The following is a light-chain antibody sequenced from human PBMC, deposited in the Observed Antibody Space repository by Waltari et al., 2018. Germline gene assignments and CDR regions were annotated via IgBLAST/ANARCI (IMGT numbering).Light chain of an antibody. CDR1: TPTTAAGSA. Sequence: QSVLTQPPSVSGAPGQRVTIPSPGSTPTTAAGSALPGYQQLPGTAPKPPIYGNTKRPSGVPDRFSGSKSGTSASLAITGLQAEDEADYYCQSYDRSLSGGYVFGPGTWVTVL. CDR3: QSYDRSLSGGYV. J-gene: IGLJ1*01. CDR2: GNT. V-gene: IGLV1-40*01.